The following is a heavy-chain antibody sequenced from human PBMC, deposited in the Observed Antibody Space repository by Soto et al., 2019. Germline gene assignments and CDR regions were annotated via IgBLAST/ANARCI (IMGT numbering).Heavy chain of an antibody. J-gene: IGHJ3*02. D-gene: IGHD4-17*01. CDR1: GFTFSSYA. Sequence: GGSLRLSCAASGFTFSSYAMHWVRQAPGKGLEWVAVISYDGSNKYYADSVKGRFTISRDNSKNTLYLQMNSLRAEDTAVYYCARDLAQSNDYGAFDIWGQGTMVTVSS. V-gene: IGHV3-30-3*01. CDR2: ISYDGSNK. CDR3: ARDLAQSNDYGAFDI.